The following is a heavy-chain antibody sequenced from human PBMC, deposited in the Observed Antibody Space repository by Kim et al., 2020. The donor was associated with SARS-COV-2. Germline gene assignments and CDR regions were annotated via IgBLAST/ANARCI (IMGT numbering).Heavy chain of an antibody. J-gene: IGHJ4*02. CDR3: ARHHSQNYYDSSGDLDY. Sequence: GESLKISCKGSGYSFTSYWIGWVRQMTGKGLEWMGIIYPGDSDTRYSPSFQGQVTISADKSISTAYLQWSSLKASDTAMYYCARHHSQNYYDSSGDLDYWGQGTLVTVSS. D-gene: IGHD3-22*01. V-gene: IGHV5-51*01. CDR1: GYSFTSYW. CDR2: IYPGDSDT.